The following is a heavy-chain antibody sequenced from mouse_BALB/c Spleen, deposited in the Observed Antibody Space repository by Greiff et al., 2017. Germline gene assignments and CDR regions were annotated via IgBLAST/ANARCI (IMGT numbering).Heavy chain of an antibody. CDR2: ISTYSGNT. CDR1: GYTFTDYA. CDR3: ARSPDDGYLYAMDY. V-gene: IGHV1S137*01. J-gene: IGHJ4*01. D-gene: IGHD2-3*01. Sequence: VQLHQSGPELVRPGASVKISCKGSGYTFTDYAMHWVKQRHAKSLEWIGVISTYSGNTNYNQKFKGKATMTVDKSSSTAYMELARLTSEDSAIYYCARSPDDGYLYAMDYWGQGTSVTVSA.